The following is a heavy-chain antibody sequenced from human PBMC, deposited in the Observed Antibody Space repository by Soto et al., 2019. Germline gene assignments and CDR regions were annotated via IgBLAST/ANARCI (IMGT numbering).Heavy chain of an antibody. V-gene: IGHV3-30*03. CDR2: ISYDGTNK. Sequence: PGGSLRLSCTASGFIFGSYGMHWVRQAPGKGLEWVALISYDGTNKYYPDSVKGRFTISRDNPRNMLYLGMNSLSAENTAMYYCARVPRGFCGRVCSSANWCQGTQVTVSS. CDR3: ARVPRGFCGRVCSSAN. J-gene: IGHJ4*02. D-gene: IGHD2-8*02. CDR1: GFIFGSYG.